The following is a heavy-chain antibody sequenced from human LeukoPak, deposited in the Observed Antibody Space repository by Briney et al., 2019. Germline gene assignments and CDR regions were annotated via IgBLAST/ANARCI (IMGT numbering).Heavy chain of an antibody. CDR3: ARAKFDSSRYYYRGFDI. V-gene: IGHV3-21*01. CDR2: ISSSSSYI. J-gene: IGHJ3*02. CDR1: GFTFISYS. D-gene: IGHD3-22*01. Sequence: GGSLRLSCAASGFTFISYSMNWVRQAPGKGLEWVSSISSSSSYIYYADSVKGRFTISRDNAKKSLYLQMNSLRAEDTAVYYCARAKFDSSRYYYRGFDIWGQGTMVTVSS.